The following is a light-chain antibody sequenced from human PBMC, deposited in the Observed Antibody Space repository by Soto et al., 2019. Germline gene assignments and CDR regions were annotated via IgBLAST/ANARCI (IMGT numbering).Light chain of an antibody. CDR1: QSLSY. Sequence: ETVLTQSPGTLSLSPGERATLFCRASQSLSYLAWYQQRPGQAPRLLIYDTSSRATGIPDRFSGSGSGTDFTLTISRLEPEDFAVYYYQEHGSSPPSWTFGQGTKVEIK. CDR2: DTS. V-gene: IGKV3-20*01. CDR3: QEHGSSPPSWT. J-gene: IGKJ1*01.